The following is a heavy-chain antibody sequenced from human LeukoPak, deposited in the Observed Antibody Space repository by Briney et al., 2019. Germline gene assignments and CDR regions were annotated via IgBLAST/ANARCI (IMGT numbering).Heavy chain of an antibody. CDR1: GYTFTRYD. CDR2: MNPNSGNT. CDR3: ARGISGEFDY. D-gene: IGHD3-10*01. V-gene: IGHV1-8*01. Sequence: GSSVTVSCQASGYTFTRYDINWVRQPTGQGLEWMGWMNPNSGNTGYAQKFQGRVTMTRNTSISTAYMELSSLRSADTAVYYCARGISGEFDYWGQGTLVTVSS. J-gene: IGHJ4*02.